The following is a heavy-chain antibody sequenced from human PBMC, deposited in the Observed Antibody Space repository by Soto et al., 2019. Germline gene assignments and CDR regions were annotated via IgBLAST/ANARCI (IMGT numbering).Heavy chain of an antibody. CDR1: GGTFSSYA. CDR2: IIPIFGTA. V-gene: IGHV1-69*01. J-gene: IGHJ3*02. Sequence: QVQLVQSGAEVKKPGSSVKVSCKASGGTFSSYAMSWVRQAPGQGIEWMGGIIPIFGTANYAQKFQGRVTITADESTSTAYMELSSLRYEDTAVYYCAREGLPDAFDIWGQGTMVTVSS. CDR3: AREGLPDAFDI.